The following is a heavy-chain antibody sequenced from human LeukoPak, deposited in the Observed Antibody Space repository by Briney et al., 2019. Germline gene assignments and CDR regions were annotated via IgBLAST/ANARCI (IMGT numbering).Heavy chain of an antibody. CDR1: GGSISSGDYY. V-gene: IGHV4-30-4*01. J-gene: IGHJ4*02. CDR2: IYCSGST. Sequence: SETLSLTCTVSGGSISSGDYYWSWIRQPPGKGLEWIGYIYCSGSTYYNPSLKSRVTISVDTSKNQFSLKLSSVTAADTAVYYCAREYSSSSALDYWGQGTLVTVSS. CDR3: AREYSSSSALDY. D-gene: IGHD6-6*01.